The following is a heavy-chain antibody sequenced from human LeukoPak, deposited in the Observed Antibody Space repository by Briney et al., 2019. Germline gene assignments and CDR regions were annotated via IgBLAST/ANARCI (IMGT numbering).Heavy chain of an antibody. D-gene: IGHD1-26*01. J-gene: IGHJ4*02. Sequence: SETLSLTCTVSGGSISSYYWSWIRQPPGKGLEWIGYIYYSGSTNYNPSLKSRVTISVDTSKNQFSLKLSSVTAADTAVYYCARDRGVGATPFDYWGQGTLVTVSS. V-gene: IGHV4-59*12. CDR3: ARDRGVGATPFDY. CDR2: IYYSGST. CDR1: GGSISSYY.